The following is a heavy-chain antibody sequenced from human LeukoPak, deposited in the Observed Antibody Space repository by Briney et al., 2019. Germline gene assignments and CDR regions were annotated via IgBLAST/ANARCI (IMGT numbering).Heavy chain of an antibody. Sequence: SETLSLTCTVSGGSISSYYWSWIRQPAGKGLEWIGRIYTSGCTNYNPSLKSRVTMSVDTSKNQFSLKLSSVTAADTAVYYCARDSGHYDILTGYYYYYGMDVWGQGTTVTVSS. J-gene: IGHJ6*02. CDR3: ARDSGHYDILTGYYYYYGMDV. CDR2: IYTSGCT. D-gene: IGHD3-9*01. V-gene: IGHV4-4*07. CDR1: GGSISSYY.